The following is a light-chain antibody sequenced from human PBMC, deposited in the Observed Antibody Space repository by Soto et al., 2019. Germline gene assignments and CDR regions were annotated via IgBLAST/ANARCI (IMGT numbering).Light chain of an antibody. Sequence: DIQMPQSPSTLSASVGDRVTITCRASQIISSWLAWYQQKPGKAPKLLIYDASSLESGVPSRFSGSGYGTEFTLTISSLQPDDFATYYCQQFRSFPITFGQGTRLEIK. CDR2: DAS. V-gene: IGKV1-5*01. CDR3: QQFRSFPIT. CDR1: QIISSW. J-gene: IGKJ5*01.